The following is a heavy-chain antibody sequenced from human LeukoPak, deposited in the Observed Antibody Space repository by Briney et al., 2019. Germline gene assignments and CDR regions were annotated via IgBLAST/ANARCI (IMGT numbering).Heavy chain of an antibody. CDR3: ARAPMDSSGYYPNDAFDI. Sequence: GASVKVSCKASGYTFSTYGISWVRQAPGQGLEWMGWISAYTDNTNYAQNLQGRVTMTTDTSTSTAYMELRSLRSDDTAVYYCARAPMDSSGYYPNDAFDIWGQGTMVTVSS. D-gene: IGHD3-22*01. J-gene: IGHJ3*02. CDR1: GYTFSTYG. V-gene: IGHV1-18*01. CDR2: ISAYTDNT.